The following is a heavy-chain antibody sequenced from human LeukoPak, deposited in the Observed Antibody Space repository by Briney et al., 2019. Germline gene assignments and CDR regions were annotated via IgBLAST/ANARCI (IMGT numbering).Heavy chain of an antibody. V-gene: IGHV4-61*08. CDR1: GNSISSGDNY. CDR2: IYYSGST. Sequence: PSETLSLTCTVSGNSISSGDNYWSWIRQPPGKGLEWIGYIYYSGSTNYNPSLKSRVTISVDTSKNQFSLKLSSVTAADTAVYYCARLEYSYGSRRKGQYYYYMDVWGKGTTVTVSS. J-gene: IGHJ6*03. CDR3: ARLEYSYGSRRKGQYYYYMDV. D-gene: IGHD5-18*01.